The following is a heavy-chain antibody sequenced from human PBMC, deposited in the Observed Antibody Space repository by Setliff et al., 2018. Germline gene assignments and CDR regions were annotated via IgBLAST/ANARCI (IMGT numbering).Heavy chain of an antibody. CDR1: GYMFTTYG. J-gene: IGHJ4*02. D-gene: IGHD3-16*01. V-gene: IGHV1-18*01. CDR2: IRVYDGYT. CDR3: VTAQGAEHFDY. Sequence: ASVKVSCKTSGYMFTTYGISWVRQDPGQGLEWMGWIRVYDGYTDYAQKFQGRVTMTKDTAINTAYMELMRLTSEDTAVYYCVTAQGAEHFDYWGQGTLVTVSS.